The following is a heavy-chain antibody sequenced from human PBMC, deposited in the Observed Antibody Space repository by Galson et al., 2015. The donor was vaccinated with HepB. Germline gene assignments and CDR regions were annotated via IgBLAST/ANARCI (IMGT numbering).Heavy chain of an antibody. CDR3: ARDPRRQLVSIPGY. CDR2: ISGSGGST. CDR1: GFTFSSYA. Sequence: SLRLSCAASGFTFSSYAMSWVRQAPGKGLEWVSAISGSGGSTYYADSVKGRFTISRDNSKNMLYLQMDSLRAEDTAVYYCARDPRRQLVSIPGYWGQGTLVTVSP. D-gene: IGHD6-13*01. J-gene: IGHJ4*02. V-gene: IGHV3-23*01.